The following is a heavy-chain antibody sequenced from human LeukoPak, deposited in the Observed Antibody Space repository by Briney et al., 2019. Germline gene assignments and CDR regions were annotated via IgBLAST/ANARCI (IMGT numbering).Heavy chain of an antibody. Sequence: GLALRLSCAASGCTFSSYGMHWVRQAPGKGLEGVACICYDGSNKYYADSVKGRFTIYRDNSKNTVSMQMNSLRAQDTLVYYCASAPARMYYGWGSYHLPAYGMDGWGQGTTVTVSS. CDR3: ASAPARMYYGWGSYHLPAYGMDG. J-gene: IGHJ6*02. CDR2: ICYDGSNK. V-gene: IGHV3-33*01. CDR1: GCTFSSYG. D-gene: IGHD3-10*01.